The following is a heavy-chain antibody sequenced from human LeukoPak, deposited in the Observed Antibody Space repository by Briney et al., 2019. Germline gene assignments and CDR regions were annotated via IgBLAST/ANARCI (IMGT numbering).Heavy chain of an antibody. CDR3: THPAYDYNVHV. Sequence: PGGSLRLSCSASGLTFSVSAIHWVRQASGKGLEWVARIKTKANNYYTAYAASVKGRFTIFRHDSTITAYLQMSSLKPEDTGVYYCTHPAYDYNVHVWGRGTTASVS. CDR1: GLTFSVSA. J-gene: IGHJ6*03. CDR2: IKTKANNYYT. D-gene: IGHD4-11*01. V-gene: IGHV3-73*01.